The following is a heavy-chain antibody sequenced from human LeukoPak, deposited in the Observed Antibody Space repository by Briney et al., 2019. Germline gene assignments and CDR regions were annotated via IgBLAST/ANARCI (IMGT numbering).Heavy chain of an antibody. CDR2: ISWNSGSI. V-gene: IGHV3-9*01. CDR1: GFTFDDYA. D-gene: IGHD3-10*01. Sequence: GRSLRLSCAASGFTFDDYAMHWVRQAPGKGLEWVSGISWNSGSIGYADSVEGRFTISRDNAKNSLYLQMNSLRAEDTALYYCAKDIDYGSGSYSGLDYWGQGTLVTVSS. J-gene: IGHJ4*02. CDR3: AKDIDYGSGSYSGLDY.